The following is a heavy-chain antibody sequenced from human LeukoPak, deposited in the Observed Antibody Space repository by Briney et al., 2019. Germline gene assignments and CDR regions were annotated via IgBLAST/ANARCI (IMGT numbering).Heavy chain of an antibody. CDR3: ASREALWGGYLQGDY. V-gene: IGHV1-2*02. D-gene: IGHD3-3*01. CDR2: INPNSGGT. J-gene: IGHJ4*02. CDR1: GYTFTGYY. Sequence: ASVKVSCKASGYTFTGYYMHWVRQAPGQGLEWMGWINPNSGGTNYAQKFQGRVTMTRDTSISTAYMELSRLRSDDTAVYYCASREALWGGYLQGDYWGQGTLVTVSS.